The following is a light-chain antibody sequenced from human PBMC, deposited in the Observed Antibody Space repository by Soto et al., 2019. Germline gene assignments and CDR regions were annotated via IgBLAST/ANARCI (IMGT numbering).Light chain of an antibody. V-gene: IGKV1-9*01. Sequence: DIQLTQSPSFLSASVGDRVTITCRARQGISTYLAWYQQKPGKAPKVLIYAASTLQSGVPSRFSGSGSGTEFSLTIRSLEPEDFATYYCQQVNSYPRTFGGGTKVEIK. J-gene: IGKJ4*01. CDR3: QQVNSYPRT. CDR1: QGISTY. CDR2: AAS.